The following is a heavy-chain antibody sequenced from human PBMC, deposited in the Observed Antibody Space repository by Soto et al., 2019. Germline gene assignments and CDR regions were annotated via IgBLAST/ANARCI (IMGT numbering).Heavy chain of an antibody. J-gene: IGHJ4*02. CDR1: GFTFSSYW. D-gene: IGHD3-22*01. CDR2: INSDGSST. CDR3: ARIQDSSGYYPIDY. V-gene: IGHV3-74*01. Sequence: GGSLRLSCAASGFTFSSYWMHWVRQAPGKGLVWVSRINSDGSSTSYADSVKGRFTISRDNAKNTLYLQMNSLRAEDTAVYYCARIQDSSGYYPIDYWGQGTLVTVSS.